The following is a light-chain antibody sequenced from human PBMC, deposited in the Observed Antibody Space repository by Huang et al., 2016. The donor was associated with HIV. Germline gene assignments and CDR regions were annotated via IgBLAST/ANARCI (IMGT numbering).Light chain of an antibody. CDR3: QQTDNTPRT. CDR1: QSIRKF. J-gene: IGKJ1*01. Sequence: DIQMTQSPSSLSASVGDRVTIACRASQSIRKFLNWYQQKPGEAPKLLMHSASSLQSGVPSRFSGSGSGTDFTLTITSLQPDDFATYYCQQTDNTPRTFGQGTKVVIK. CDR2: SAS. V-gene: IGKV1-39*01.